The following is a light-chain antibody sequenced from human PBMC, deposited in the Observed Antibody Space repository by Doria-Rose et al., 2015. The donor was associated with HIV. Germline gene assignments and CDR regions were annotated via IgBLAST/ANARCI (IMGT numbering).Light chain of an antibody. Sequence: TQSPESLGMSLGERATFNCKSNQSLLYTSKNYLAWYQQKPGQPPKLLIYWASTRQSAVPARFSGSGSGTDFTLTISSLEAEDVAVYYYQQYYDTPSFGPGTTVDIK. CDR3: QQYYDTPS. CDR2: WAS. J-gene: IGKJ3*01. V-gene: IGKV4-1*01. CDR1: QSLLYTSKNY.